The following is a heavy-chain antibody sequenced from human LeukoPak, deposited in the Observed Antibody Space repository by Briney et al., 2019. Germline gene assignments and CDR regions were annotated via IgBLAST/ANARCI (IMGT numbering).Heavy chain of an antibody. V-gene: IGHV3-21*01. J-gene: IGHJ4*02. D-gene: IGHD6-13*01. CDR3: ARENSWYRDY. Sequence: PGGSLRLSCAASGFTFSSYSMNWVRQAPGKGLEWVSSISSSSSYIYYADSVKGRFTISRDNAKNSLYLQMNSLRAEDAAVYYCARENSWYRDYWGQGTLVTVSS. CDR1: GFTFSSYS. CDR2: ISSSSSYI.